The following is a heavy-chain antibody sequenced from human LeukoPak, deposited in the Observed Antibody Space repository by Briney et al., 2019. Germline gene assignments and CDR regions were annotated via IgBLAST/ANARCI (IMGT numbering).Heavy chain of an antibody. D-gene: IGHD3-10*01. J-gene: IGHJ6*02. CDR2: IYYSGST. V-gene: IGHV4-31*03. CDR1: GGSISSGGYY. CDR3: ARDAPDNHGAGYGSGLDV. Sequence: PSQTLSLTCTVSGGSISSGGYYWSWIRQHPGKGLEWIGYIYYSGSTYYNPSLKSRVTISVDTSKNQFSLKLSSVTAADTAVYYCARDAPDNHGAGYGSGLDVWGQGTTVTVSS.